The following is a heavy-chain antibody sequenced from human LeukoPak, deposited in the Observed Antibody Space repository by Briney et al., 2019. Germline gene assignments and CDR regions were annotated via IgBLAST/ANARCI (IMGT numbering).Heavy chain of an antibody. CDR1: GFTFSSYG. V-gene: IGHV3-23*01. Sequence: GGSLRLSCAASGFTFSSYGMSWVHQAPGKGLEWVSAISGSGGSTYYADSVKGRFTISRDNFKNTLYLQMNSLRAEDTAVYYCAKDGGVWFGESNDYWGQGTLVTVSS. CDR3: AKDGGVWFGESNDY. J-gene: IGHJ4*02. CDR2: ISGSGGST. D-gene: IGHD3-10*01.